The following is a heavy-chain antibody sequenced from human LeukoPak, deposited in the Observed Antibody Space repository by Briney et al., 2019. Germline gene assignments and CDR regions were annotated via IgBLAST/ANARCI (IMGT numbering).Heavy chain of an antibody. CDR2: IYYSGST. V-gene: IGHV4-59*11. Sequence: PSETLSLTCTVSGGFISSHYWSWIRQPPGKGLEWIGNIYYSGSTNYNPSLKSRVTISVDTSKNQFSLKLSSVTAADTAVYYCARDAEYCSSTSCYSYYYYYMDVWGKGTTVTVSS. D-gene: IGHD2-2*01. CDR1: GGFISSHY. CDR3: ARDAEYCSSTSCYSYYYYYMDV. J-gene: IGHJ6*03.